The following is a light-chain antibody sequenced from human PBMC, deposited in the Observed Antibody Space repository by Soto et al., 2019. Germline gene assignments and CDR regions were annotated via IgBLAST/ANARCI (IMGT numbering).Light chain of an antibody. V-gene: IGKV1-12*01. CDR3: QQANRFPIT. Sequence: DIQMTQSPSSVSASAGDRVTITCRAGQGISTYLAWYQQKPGKAPKLLIYAASSLQSGVPSRFSGSGSGTDFTLTISSLQPEDFATYYCQQANRFPITFGQGTRLEIK. CDR1: QGISTY. CDR2: AAS. J-gene: IGKJ5*01.